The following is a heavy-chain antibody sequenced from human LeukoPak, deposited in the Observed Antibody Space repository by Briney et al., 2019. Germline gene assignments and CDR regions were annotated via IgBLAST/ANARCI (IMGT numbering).Heavy chain of an antibody. J-gene: IGHJ6*03. CDR1: GGSISSYY. CDR2: IYYSGST. D-gene: IGHD3-22*01. V-gene: IGHV4-59*12. Sequence: PSETLSLTCTVSGGSISSYYWSWIRQPPGKGLEWIGYIYYSGSTNYNPSLKSRVTISVDTSKNQFSLKLSSVTAADTAVYYCARVLYYYDSSGYYYYYYYMDVWGKGTTVTVSS. CDR3: ARVLYYYDSSGYYYYYYYMDV.